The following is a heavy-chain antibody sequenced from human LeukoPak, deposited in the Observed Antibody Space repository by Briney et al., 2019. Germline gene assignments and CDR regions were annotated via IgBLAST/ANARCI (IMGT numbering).Heavy chain of an antibody. CDR3: ARDRVVVEMATNGFDY. V-gene: IGHV3-21*01. J-gene: IGHJ4*02. CDR1: GFTFSSYS. Sequence: GGSLRLSCAASGFTFSSYSMNWVRQAPGKGLEWVSSISSSSSYIYYADSVKGRFTISRDNAKNSLYLQMNSLRAEDTAVYYCARDRVVVEMATNGFDYWGQGTLVTVSS. D-gene: IGHD5-24*01. CDR2: ISSSSSYI.